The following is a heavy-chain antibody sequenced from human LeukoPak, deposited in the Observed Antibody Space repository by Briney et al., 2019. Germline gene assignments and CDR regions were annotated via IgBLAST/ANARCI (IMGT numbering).Heavy chain of an antibody. J-gene: IGHJ6*03. V-gene: IGHV3-23*01. Sequence: GGSLRLSCAASGFTFSSYAMSWVRQAPGKGLEWVSAISGSGGSTYYADSVKGRFTISRDNSKNTLYLQMNSLRAEDTAVYYCAKGTGTDSITMVRGDYYYYYMDVWGKGTTVTVSS. CDR3: AKGTGTDSITMVRGDYYYYYMDV. D-gene: IGHD3-10*01. CDR2: ISGSGGST. CDR1: GFTFSSYA.